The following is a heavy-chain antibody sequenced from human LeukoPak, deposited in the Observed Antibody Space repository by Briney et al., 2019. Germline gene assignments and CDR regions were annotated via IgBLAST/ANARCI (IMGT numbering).Heavy chain of an antibody. J-gene: IGHJ6*02. D-gene: IGHD4-17*01. CDR1: GGTFSSYA. CDR2: IIPIFGTA. Sequence: ASVKVSCKASGGTFSSYAISWVRQAPGQGLEWMGGIIPIFGTANYAQKFQGRVTITADESTSTAYMELSSLRPEDTAVYYCASPTRDYGDYFYYYGMDVWGQGTTVTVSS. CDR3: ASPTRDYGDYFYYYGMDV. V-gene: IGHV1-69*13.